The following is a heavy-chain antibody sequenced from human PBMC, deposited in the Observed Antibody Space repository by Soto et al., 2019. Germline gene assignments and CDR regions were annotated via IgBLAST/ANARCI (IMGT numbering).Heavy chain of an antibody. CDR2: ISGSGGST. D-gene: IGHD3-3*01. CDR1: GVTLSTYR. J-gene: IGHJ4*02. Sequence: GGALRLPYCASGVTLSTYRQSWGRPAPGKGLEWVSAISGSGGSTYYADSVKGRFTISRDNSKNTLYLQMNSLRAEDTAVYYCAKESSLWYYDLWSGYDYWGQGTVVTVSS. V-gene: IGHV3-23*01. CDR3: AKESSLWYYDLWSGYDY.